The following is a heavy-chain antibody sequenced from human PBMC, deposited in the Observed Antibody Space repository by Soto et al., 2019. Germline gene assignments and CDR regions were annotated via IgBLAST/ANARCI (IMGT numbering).Heavy chain of an antibody. V-gene: IGHV1-3*01. J-gene: IGHJ4*02. CDR2: INAGNGNT. D-gene: IGHD2-2*02. CDR3: ARDCSSTSCYSSSFDY. CDR1: GYTFTSYA. Sequence: ASVKVSCKASGYTFTSYAMHWVRQAPGQRLEWMGWINAGNGNTKYSQKFRGRVTITRDTSASTAYMELSSLRSEDTAVYYCARDCSSTSCYSSSFDYWGQGTLVTVSS.